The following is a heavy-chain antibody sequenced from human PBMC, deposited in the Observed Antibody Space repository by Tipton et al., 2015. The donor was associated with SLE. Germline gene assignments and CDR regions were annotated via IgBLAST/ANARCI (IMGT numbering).Heavy chain of an antibody. CDR3: AKAGLNYCGDY. D-gene: IGHD3-10*01. Sequence: GSLRLSCAASGFTFSNYWMHWVRQAPGKGLVWVSRINSDGSSPTYADSVKGRFTISRDNAKNTLYLQMNSLRAEDTALYYCAKAGLNYCGDYWGQGTLVAVSS. CDR1: GFTFSNYW. V-gene: IGHV3-74*01. J-gene: IGHJ4*02. CDR2: INSDGSSP.